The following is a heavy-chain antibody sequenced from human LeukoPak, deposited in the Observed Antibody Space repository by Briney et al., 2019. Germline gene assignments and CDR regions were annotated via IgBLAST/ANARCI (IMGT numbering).Heavy chain of an antibody. CDR1: GFTFSSYS. J-gene: IGHJ4*02. D-gene: IGHD3-3*01. CDR2: ISSSSSTI. V-gene: IGHV3-48*04. CDR3: ARNWGLRFLGLLSPFEH. Sequence: GGSLRLSCAASGFTFSSYSMNWVRQAPGKGLEWVSYISSSSSTIYYADSVKGRFTISRDNAKNSLYLQMNSLRAEDTAVYYCARNWGLRFLGLLSPFEHWGQGTLVTVFS.